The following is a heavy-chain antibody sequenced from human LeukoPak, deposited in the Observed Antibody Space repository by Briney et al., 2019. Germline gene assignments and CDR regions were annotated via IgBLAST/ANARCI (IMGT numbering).Heavy chain of an antibody. CDR1: GYTFTSYG. CDR3: ARDRAVVTPHDAFDI. Sequence: GASVKVSCKASGYTFTSYGISWGRQAPGQGLEWMGWISAYNGNTNYAQKLQGRVTMTTDTSTSTAYMELRSLRSDDTAVYYCARDRAVVTPHDAFDIWGQGTMVTVSS. CDR2: ISAYNGNT. J-gene: IGHJ3*02. D-gene: IGHD4-23*01. V-gene: IGHV1-18*01.